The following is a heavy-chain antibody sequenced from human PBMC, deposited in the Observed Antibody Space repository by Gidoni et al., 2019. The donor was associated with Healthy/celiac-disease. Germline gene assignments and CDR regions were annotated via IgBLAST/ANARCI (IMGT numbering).Heavy chain of an antibody. D-gene: IGHD6-19*01. CDR3: ARRSPNAVAGDYFDY. V-gene: IGHV3-11*03. J-gene: IGHJ4*02. CDR1: GLPFSDYY. CDR2: ISNSRSYT. Sequence: QLQLLESGAGLVEPAGSVTLSCAASGLPFSDYYRSWIRQAPGKGLEWISYISNSRSYTNYADSKKGRFTISRDNAKNSLYMQMNSLRAEDTAVYYCARRSPNAVAGDYFDYWGQGTLVTVSS.